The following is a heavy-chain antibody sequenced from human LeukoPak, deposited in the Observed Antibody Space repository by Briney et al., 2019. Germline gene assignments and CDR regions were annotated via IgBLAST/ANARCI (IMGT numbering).Heavy chain of an antibody. V-gene: IGHV5-51*01. D-gene: IGHD6-13*01. CDR3: ARTIAAAEGYYYMDV. J-gene: IGHJ6*03. Sequence: GESLKISCKGSGYSFTSYWIGWVRQMPGKGLEWMGIIYPGDSDTRYSPSFQGQVTISADKSISTAYLQWSSLKASDTAMYYCARTIAAAEGYYYMDVWGKGTTVTVSS. CDR2: IYPGDSDT. CDR1: GYSFTSYW.